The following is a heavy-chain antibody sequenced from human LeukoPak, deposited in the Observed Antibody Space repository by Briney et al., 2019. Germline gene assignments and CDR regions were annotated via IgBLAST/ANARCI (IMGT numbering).Heavy chain of an antibody. CDR3: TREERRLRELSLAY. Sequence: GGSLRLSCTASGFTFGDYAMSWVRQAPGKGLEWVGFIRSKAYGGTTEYAASVKGRFTISRDDSKSIAYLQMNSLKTEDTAVYYCTREERRLRELSLAYWGQGTLVTVSS. J-gene: IGHJ4*02. D-gene: IGHD3-16*02. V-gene: IGHV3-49*04. CDR2: IRSKAYGGTT. CDR1: GFTFGDYA.